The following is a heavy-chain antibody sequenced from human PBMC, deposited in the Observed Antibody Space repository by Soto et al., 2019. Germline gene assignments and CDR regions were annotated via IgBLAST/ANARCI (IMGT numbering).Heavy chain of an antibody. CDR2: ILPIFGTT. CDR1: GGIFSSNA. CDR3: ATGGRGYSSAPRFYFDY. Sequence: QVQLVQSGAEVKKPGSSVKVSCQASGGIFSSNAISWVRQAPGQGLEWMGGILPIFGTTNYAQNFQGRATINADESTRTAYMELSSLKSEDTALYYCATGGRGYSSAPRFYFDYWGQGTLVTVSS. D-gene: IGHD5-18*01. J-gene: IGHJ4*02. V-gene: IGHV1-69*01.